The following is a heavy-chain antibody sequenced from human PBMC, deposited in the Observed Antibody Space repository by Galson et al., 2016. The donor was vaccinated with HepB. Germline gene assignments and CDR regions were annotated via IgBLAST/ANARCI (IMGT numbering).Heavy chain of an antibody. CDR1: DDFRFRRYN. CDR2: VWYDGVKK. CDR3: VRGDVYIPGDV. Sequence: SLRLSCAASDDFRFRRYNMVWVRQRPGKGLEWVAVVWYDGVKKFYADSVRGRFTISRDNSGNSLSLQMTSLRAEDSGVYYCVRGDVYIPGDVWGQGTTVTVSS. V-gene: IGHV3-33*01. D-gene: IGHD5-24*01. J-gene: IGHJ6*02.